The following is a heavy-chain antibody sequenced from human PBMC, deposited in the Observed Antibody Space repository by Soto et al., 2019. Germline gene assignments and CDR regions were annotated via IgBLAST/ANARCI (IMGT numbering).Heavy chain of an antibody. Sequence: SETLSLTCAASGGSFSAYYWSWIRQPPGRGLEWIGEINHNGNSNYNPALESRVTISVDTSKNQFSLKLISVTAADTAVYYCARANILSDYYVVFFDVWGRGTLVT. D-gene: IGHD3-9*01. CDR2: INHNGNS. CDR3: ARANILSDYYVVFFDV. V-gene: IGHV4-34*01. J-gene: IGHJ2*01. CDR1: GGSFSAYY.